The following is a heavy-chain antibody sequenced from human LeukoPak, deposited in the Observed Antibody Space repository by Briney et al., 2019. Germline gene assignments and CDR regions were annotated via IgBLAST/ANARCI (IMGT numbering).Heavy chain of an antibody. Sequence: PGGSLRLSCAASGLTFRSHWMSWVRQAPGKGLEWVANIKEDGSEQNYVDSVKGRFTISRDNAMTSLFLEMNSLRVEDTAVYYCASVYYDDGSAYRPFDYWGQGTLVTVPS. CDR2: IKEDGSEQ. D-gene: IGHD3-22*01. J-gene: IGHJ4*02. V-gene: IGHV3-7*01. CDR3: ASVYYDDGSAYRPFDY. CDR1: GLTFRSHW.